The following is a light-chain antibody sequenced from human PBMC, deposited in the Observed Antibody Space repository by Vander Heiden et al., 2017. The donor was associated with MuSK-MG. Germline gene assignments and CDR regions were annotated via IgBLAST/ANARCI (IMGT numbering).Light chain of an antibody. Sequence: EIVLTQSPVTLSFSPGETATLSCRASQSVSSSHLAWYQQRPGQAPRLVIFGASRRAPGIPDRFSGSGSGTDFTLTISRMEPEDFAVFYCQHYGTSPPITFGPGTRLEI. CDR1: QSVSSSH. J-gene: IGKJ5*01. V-gene: IGKV3-20*01. CDR3: QHYGTSPPIT. CDR2: GAS.